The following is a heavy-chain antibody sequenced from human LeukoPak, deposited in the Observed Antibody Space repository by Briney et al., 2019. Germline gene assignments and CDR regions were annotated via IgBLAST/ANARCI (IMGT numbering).Heavy chain of an antibody. CDR1: GFTFWTFA. J-gene: IGHJ5*02. CDR2: ISRTSSTI. Sequence: GGSLRLSCAASGFTFWTFALNWVRQAPGKEPGWVSYISRTSSTIYYADSVKGRFTVSRDNGEQSLYLQMNSLRVEDTALYYCARDGYNWADLWGQGTLVSVSS. V-gene: IGHV3-48*01. D-gene: IGHD5-24*01. CDR3: ARDGYNWADL.